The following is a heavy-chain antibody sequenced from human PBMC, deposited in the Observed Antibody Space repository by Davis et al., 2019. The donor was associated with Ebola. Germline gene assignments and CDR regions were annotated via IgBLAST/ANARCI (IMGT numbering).Heavy chain of an antibody. V-gene: IGHV4-4*07. D-gene: IGHD6-19*01. Sequence: PSETLSLTCTVSGGSISSYYWSWIRQPAGKGLEWIGRIYTSGSTNYNPSLKSRVTMSVDTSKNQFSLKLSSVTAADTAVYYCASGYSSGWYENYYCYGMDVWGQGTTVTVSS. CDR3: ASGYSSGWYENYYCYGMDV. J-gene: IGHJ6*02. CDR1: GGSISSYY. CDR2: IYTSGST.